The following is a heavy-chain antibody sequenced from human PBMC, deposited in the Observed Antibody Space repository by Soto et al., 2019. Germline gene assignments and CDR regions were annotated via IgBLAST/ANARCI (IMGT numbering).Heavy chain of an antibody. CDR3: AARLSSSWYVNQNFDY. J-gene: IGHJ4*02. CDR2: IYPGDSDT. CDR1: GYSFTNYW. V-gene: IGHV5-51*01. Sequence: GESLKISCKGSGYSFTNYWIGWVRQMPGRGLEWMGIIYPGDSDTRYSPSFQGQVTISADKSISTAYMELSSLRSEDTAVYYCAARLSSSWYVNQNFDYWGQGTLVTVSS. D-gene: IGHD6-13*01.